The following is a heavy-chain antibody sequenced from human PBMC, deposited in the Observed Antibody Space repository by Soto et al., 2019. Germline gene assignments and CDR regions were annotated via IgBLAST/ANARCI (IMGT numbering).Heavy chain of an antibody. CDR1: GFTFSSYG. J-gene: IGHJ6*02. CDR2: ISYDGSNK. D-gene: IGHD1-26*01. V-gene: IGHV3-33*08. CDR3: ANGPVVGANYKYYDMDV. Sequence: PGGSLRLSCAASGFTFSSYGMHWVRQAPGKGLEWVAVISYDGSNKYYADSVKGRFTISRDNSKNTLYPQMDNLRAEDTAHYFCANGPVVGANYKYYDMDVWGRGTTVTV.